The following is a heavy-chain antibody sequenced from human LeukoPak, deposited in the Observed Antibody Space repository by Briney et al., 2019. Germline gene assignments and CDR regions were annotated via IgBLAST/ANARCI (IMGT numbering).Heavy chain of an antibody. D-gene: IGHD5-12*01. V-gene: IGHV4-59*01. J-gene: IGHJ4*02. CDR1: GGPISGYF. CDR2: IHDNGRT. Sequence: SETLSLTCTVSGGPISGYFWSWIRQPPGKGLEWIGYIHDNGRTTYNPSLRSRVTISIDTSRSQFSLKLNSLTTTDTAVYYCARVGGYSGFYWGQGTLVTVSS. CDR3: ARVGGYSGFY.